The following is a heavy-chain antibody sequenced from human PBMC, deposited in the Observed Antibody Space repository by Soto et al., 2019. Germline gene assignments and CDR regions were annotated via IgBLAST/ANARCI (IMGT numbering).Heavy chain of an antibody. CDR2: ISGSGGSI. CDR1: GFTFSTYA. Sequence: PGGSLRLSCAASGFTFSTYAMNWVRQAPGNGLEWVSAISGSGGSIHYADSVKGRFTISRDNSKNTLYLQMNSLRAEDTAVYYCARDGVNDGRYYYYYYGMDVWGQGTTVTVSS. V-gene: IGHV3-23*01. CDR3: ARDGVNDGRYYYYYYGMDV. J-gene: IGHJ6*02. D-gene: IGHD1-1*01.